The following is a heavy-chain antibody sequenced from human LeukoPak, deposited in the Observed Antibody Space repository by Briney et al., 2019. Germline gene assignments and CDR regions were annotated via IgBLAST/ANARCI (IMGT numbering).Heavy chain of an antibody. CDR1: GGTFSRYA. Sequence: SVTVSCTASGGTFSRYAISWVRQSPGQGLEWMGGITPIFGTANYAQKFQGRVTITADESTSTAYMELSSLRSEDTAVYYCARDSSELRSLIFHWGQGTLVTVSS. J-gene: IGHJ1*01. D-gene: IGHD1-14*01. CDR2: ITPIFGTA. CDR3: ARDSSELRSLIFH. V-gene: IGHV1-69*13.